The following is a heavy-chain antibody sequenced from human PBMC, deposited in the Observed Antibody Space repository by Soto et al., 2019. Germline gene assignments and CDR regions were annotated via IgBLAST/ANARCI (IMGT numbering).Heavy chain of an antibody. Sequence: LSLTCTVSGGSINSGYYYWTWIRQHPGQGLEWIGYIYHSGTTYYNPSLKSRLTISVDTSKNHFSLMLSSVTAADTAVYYCARDNLKTLDVWGQGTTVTVSS. CDR3: ARDNLKTLDV. CDR1: GGSINSGYYY. V-gene: IGHV4-31*03. CDR2: IYHSGTT. J-gene: IGHJ6*02.